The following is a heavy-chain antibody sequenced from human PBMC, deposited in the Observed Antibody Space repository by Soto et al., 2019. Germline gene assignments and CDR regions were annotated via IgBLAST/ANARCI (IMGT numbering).Heavy chain of an antibody. D-gene: IGHD3-16*02. CDR2: IYYSGST. J-gene: IGHJ4*02. Sequence: PSETLSLTCTVSGGSINSYYWSWIRQPPGKGLEWIGYIYYSGSTNYNPSLKSRVTISVDTSKNQFSLKLSSVTAADTAVYYCARNKFGGVIVFDYWGQGTLVTVSS. CDR3: ARNKFGGVIVFDY. CDR1: GGSINSYY. V-gene: IGHV4-59*01.